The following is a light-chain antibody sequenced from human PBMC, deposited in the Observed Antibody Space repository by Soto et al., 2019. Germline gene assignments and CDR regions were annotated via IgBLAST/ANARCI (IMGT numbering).Light chain of an antibody. CDR1: QSVSSN. CDR3: QQYNNWPPTWT. J-gene: IGKJ1*01. V-gene: IGKV3-15*01. Sequence: EILMTQSPATLSVSPGERATLSCRASQSVSSNLAWYQQKPGQAPRLLIYAVSTRATGIPARFSGSGSGTEFTLTISSLQSEDFAVYYCQQYNNWPPTWTFGQGTKVAIK. CDR2: AVS.